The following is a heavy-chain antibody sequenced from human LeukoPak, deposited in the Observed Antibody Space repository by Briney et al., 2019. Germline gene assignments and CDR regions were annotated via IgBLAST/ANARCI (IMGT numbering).Heavy chain of an antibody. D-gene: IGHD5-18*01. Sequence: SETLSLTCSVSGVSITSNYWSWIRQPPGKGLEWLGYTHHSGATSYNPSLKGRSTMSLDTSNNQFSLRLSSVTAADTAVYYCARSSGHSYGDFDYWGQGNLVTVSS. CDR1: GVSITSNY. CDR3: ARSSGHSYGDFDY. CDR2: THHSGAT. V-gene: IGHV4-59*01. J-gene: IGHJ4*02.